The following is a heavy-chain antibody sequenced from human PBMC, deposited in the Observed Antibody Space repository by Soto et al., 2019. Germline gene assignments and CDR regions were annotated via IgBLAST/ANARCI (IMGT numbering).Heavy chain of an antibody. J-gene: IGHJ5*01. D-gene: IGHD6-19*01. Sequence: GGSLRLSCVGSGFTLSSFSMSWVRQTPGKGLEWVSSITTGNDYISYADSVKGRFTISRDNAKNSLFLRMNSLRADDTALYLCARDSYSSLFDSWGQGTLVTVSS. CDR1: GFTLSSFS. CDR3: ARDSYSSLFDS. CDR2: ITTGNDYI. V-gene: IGHV3-21*01.